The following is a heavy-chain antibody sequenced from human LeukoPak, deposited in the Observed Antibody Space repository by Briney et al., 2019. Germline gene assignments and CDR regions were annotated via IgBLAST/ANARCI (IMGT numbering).Heavy chain of an antibody. CDR3: ARADYYDILTGYYNDAFDI. CDR2: IYTSGST. V-gene: IGHV4-4*07. CDR1: GGSISSYY. D-gene: IGHD3-9*01. J-gene: IGHJ3*02. Sequence: SSETLSLTCTVSGGSISSYYWSWIRQPAGKGLEWIGRIYTSGSTNYNPSLKSRVTMSVDTSKNRFSLKLSSVTAADTAVYYCARADYYDILTGYYNDAFDIWGQGTMVTVSS.